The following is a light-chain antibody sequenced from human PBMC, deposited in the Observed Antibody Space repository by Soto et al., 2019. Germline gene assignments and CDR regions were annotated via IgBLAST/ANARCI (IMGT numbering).Light chain of an antibody. J-gene: IGLJ1*01. CDR1: SSDVGGYNY. V-gene: IGLV2-14*03. Sequence: QSALTQPASVSGSPGQSITISCTGTSSDVGGYNYVSWYQHHQGKAPKLIIYDVTNRPSGVSNPFSGSKSGNTASLTISGLQPEDEADYYCSSYTTSNTRQIVFGTGTKVTVL. CDR3: SSYTTSNTRQIV. CDR2: DVT.